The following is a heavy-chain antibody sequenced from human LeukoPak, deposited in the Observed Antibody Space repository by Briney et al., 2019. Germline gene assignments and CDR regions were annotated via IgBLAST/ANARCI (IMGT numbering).Heavy chain of an antibody. V-gene: IGHV3-23*01. D-gene: IGHD6-19*01. CDR2: IRGGGSNT. Sequence: GGSLRLSCAASGFTFNNYAMNWVRQAPGKGLEWVSYIRGGGSNTRYSDSVKGRFIISRDNSKNILYLQMNSLRAEDTAVYYCANDEDPGSQWLVPGYFQHWGQGTLVTVSS. J-gene: IGHJ1*01. CDR3: ANDEDPGSQWLVPGYFQH. CDR1: GFTFNNYA.